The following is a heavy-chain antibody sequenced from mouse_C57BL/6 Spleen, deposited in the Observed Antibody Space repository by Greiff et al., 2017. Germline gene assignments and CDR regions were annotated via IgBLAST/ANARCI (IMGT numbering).Heavy chain of an antibody. CDR1: GFTFSDAW. CDR3: TYYSNYVGFAY. V-gene: IGHV6-6*01. CDR2: IRNKANNHAT. J-gene: IGHJ3*01. D-gene: IGHD2-5*01. Sequence: EVMLVESGGGLVQPGGSMKLSCAASGFTFSDAWMDWVRQSPEKGLEWVAEIRNKANNHATYYAESVKGRFTISRDDSKSSVYLQMNSLRAEDTGIYYCTYYSNYVGFAYWGQGTLVTVSA.